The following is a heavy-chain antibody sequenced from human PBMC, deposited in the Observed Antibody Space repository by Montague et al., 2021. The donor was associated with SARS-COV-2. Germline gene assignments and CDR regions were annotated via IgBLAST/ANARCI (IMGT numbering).Heavy chain of an antibody. CDR3: VRDQGRSNWNYPDY. CDR2: IYNSGST. V-gene: IGHV4-4*07. D-gene: IGHD1-20*01. J-gene: IGHJ4*02. Sequence: SETLSLTCTVSGGSISGYYWSWFRQSAGKGLEWIGRIYNSGSTSYYPSLKSRVTMSADTSKNQFSLKLSSVTAADTAVYYCVRDQGRSNWNYPDYWGQGTLVTVSS. CDR1: GGSISGYY.